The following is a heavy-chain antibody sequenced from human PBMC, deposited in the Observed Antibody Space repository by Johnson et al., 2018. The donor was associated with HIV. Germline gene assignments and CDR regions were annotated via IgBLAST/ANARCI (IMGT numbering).Heavy chain of an antibody. V-gene: IGHV3-20*04. CDR3: ASTGLITYVGAFDI. D-gene: IGHD1-26*01. CDR1: GFTFSTYA. J-gene: IGHJ3*02. CDR2: INWNGRST. Sequence: VQLVESGGGVVQPGRSLRLSCAASGFTFSTYAMDWVRQAPGKGLEWVSGINWNGRSTGYADSVKGRFTISRDNAKNSLYLQMNSLRAEDTAVYYCASTGLITYVGAFDIWGQGTMVTVFS.